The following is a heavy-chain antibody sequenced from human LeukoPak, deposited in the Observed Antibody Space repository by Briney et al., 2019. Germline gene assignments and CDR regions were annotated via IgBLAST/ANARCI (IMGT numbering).Heavy chain of an antibody. J-gene: IGHJ4*02. Sequence: PGGSLRLSCAASGFTFRSYAMSWVRQAPGKGLEWVSGISGSGGSTFYTDSVKGRFTISRDNSKNTLYLQMNSLRAEDTAVYYCAKGGYSYGYEGYYFDYWGQGTLVTVSS. V-gene: IGHV3-23*01. CDR1: GFTFRSYA. CDR3: AKGGYSYGYEGYYFDY. CDR2: ISGSGGST. D-gene: IGHD5-18*01.